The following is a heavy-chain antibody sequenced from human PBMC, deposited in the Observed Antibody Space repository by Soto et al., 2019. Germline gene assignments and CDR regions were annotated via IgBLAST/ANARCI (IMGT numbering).Heavy chain of an antibody. CDR2: IIPIFGTA. Sequence: GASVKVSCKASGGTFSSYATSWVRQAPGQGLEWMEGIIPIFGTANYAQKFQGRVTITADESTSTAYMELSSLRSEDAAVYYCARDFLSLPVAATTQDYYYYGMDVWGQGTTVTVSS. J-gene: IGHJ6*02. V-gene: IGHV1-69*13. CDR3: ARDFLSLPVAATTQDYYYYGMDV. CDR1: GGTFSSYA. D-gene: IGHD2-15*01.